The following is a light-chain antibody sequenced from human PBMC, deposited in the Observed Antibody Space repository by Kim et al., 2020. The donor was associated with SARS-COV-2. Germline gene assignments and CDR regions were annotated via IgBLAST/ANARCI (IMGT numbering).Light chain of an antibody. Sequence: DTQMTQSPSSLSASVGDRVIITCRASQGIANNVAWFQQKTGKAPKSLIYAASSLESGVPSRFSGSGSGTDFILTISSLQPEDYATYYCQQYDGYPRTFGQRTKVDIK. CDR3: QQYDGYPRT. CDR2: AAS. CDR1: QGIANN. V-gene: IGKV1-16*01. J-gene: IGKJ1*01.